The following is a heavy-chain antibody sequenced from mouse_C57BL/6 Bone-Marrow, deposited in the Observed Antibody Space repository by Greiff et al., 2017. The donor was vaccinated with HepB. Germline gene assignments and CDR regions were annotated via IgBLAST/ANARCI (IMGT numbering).Heavy chain of an antibody. Sequence: EVKLMESGGDLVKPGGSLKLSCAASGFTFSSYGMSWVRQTPDKRLEWVATISSGGSYTYYPDSVKGRFTISRDNAKNTLYLQMSSLKSEDTAMYYCARQRITTVVAHWYFDVWGTGTTVTVSS. D-gene: IGHD1-1*01. CDR1: GFTFSSYG. CDR2: ISSGGSYT. V-gene: IGHV5-6*01. CDR3: ARQRITTVVAHWYFDV. J-gene: IGHJ1*03.